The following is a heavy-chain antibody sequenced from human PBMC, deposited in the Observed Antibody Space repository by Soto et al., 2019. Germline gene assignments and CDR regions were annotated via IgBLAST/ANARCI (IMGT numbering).Heavy chain of an antibody. CDR1: GGSISSYY. J-gene: IGHJ3*02. V-gene: IGHV4-59*08. Sequence: SETLSLTCTVSGGSISSYYWSWIRQPPGKGLEWIGDIYHSGSTNYNPSLKSRVTISVDTSKNQFSLKLSSVTAADTAVYYCARQCSSTSCYYLDSDAFDIWGQGTMVT. D-gene: IGHD2-2*01. CDR2: IYHSGST. CDR3: ARQCSSTSCYYLDSDAFDI.